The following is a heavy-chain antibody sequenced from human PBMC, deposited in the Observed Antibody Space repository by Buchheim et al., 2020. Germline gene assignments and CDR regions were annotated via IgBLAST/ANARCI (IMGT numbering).Heavy chain of an antibody. D-gene: IGHD5-12*01. V-gene: IGHV1-2*04. Sequence: QVQLVQSGAEVKKPGASVKVSCKASGYTFTGYYMHWVRQAPGQGLEWMGWINPNSGGTNYAQKFQGWVTMTRDTSISTAYMELSRLRSEDTAVYYCAGAEVATTGNYYYYYGMDVWGQGTT. J-gene: IGHJ6*02. CDR1: GYTFTGYY. CDR3: AGAEVATTGNYYYYYGMDV. CDR2: INPNSGGT.